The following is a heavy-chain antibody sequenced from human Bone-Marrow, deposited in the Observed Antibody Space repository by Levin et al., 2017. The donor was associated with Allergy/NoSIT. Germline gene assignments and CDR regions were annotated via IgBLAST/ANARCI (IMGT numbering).Heavy chain of an antibody. J-gene: IGHJ6*02. CDR2: ISHDGSHK. CDR1: GFTFSSYA. Sequence: GESLKISCAASGFTFSSYALHWVRQAPGKGLEWVAVISHDGSHKYHADSVKGRFTISRVNSKNTLFLQMNSLRAEDTALYYCARVDTPAVTQDYFYYAMDVWGRGTTVTVSS. V-gene: IGHV3-30*04. CDR3: ARVDTPAVTQDYFYYAMDV. D-gene: IGHD5-18*01.